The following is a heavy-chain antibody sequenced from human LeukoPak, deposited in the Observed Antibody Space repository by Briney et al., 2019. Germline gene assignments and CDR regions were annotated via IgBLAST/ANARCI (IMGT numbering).Heavy chain of an antibody. V-gene: IGHV1-69*13. CDR3: ARSYNWNRFDY. J-gene: IGHJ4*02. CDR1: GGTFSNYA. CDR2: IIPIFGTA. Sequence: ASVKVSCKASGGTFSNYAISWVRQAPGQGLEWMGGIIPIFGTANYAQKFQGRVTITADESTSTAYMELSSLRSEDTAVYYCARSYNWNRFDYWGQGTLVTVSS. D-gene: IGHD1-20*01.